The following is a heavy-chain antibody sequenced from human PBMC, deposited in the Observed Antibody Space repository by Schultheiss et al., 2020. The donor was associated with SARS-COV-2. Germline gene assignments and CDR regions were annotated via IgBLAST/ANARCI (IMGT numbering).Heavy chain of an antibody. CDR1: GFTFTNAW. Sequence: GGSLRLSCAASGFTFTNAWMSWVRQAPGKGLEWVAVISYDGSNKYYADSVKGRFTISRDNSKNTLYLQMNSLRAEDTAVYYCARGNWNGDAFDIWGQGTMVTVSS. J-gene: IGHJ3*02. D-gene: IGHD1-1*01. CDR3: ARGNWNGDAFDI. CDR2: ISYDGSNK. V-gene: IGHV3-30*03.